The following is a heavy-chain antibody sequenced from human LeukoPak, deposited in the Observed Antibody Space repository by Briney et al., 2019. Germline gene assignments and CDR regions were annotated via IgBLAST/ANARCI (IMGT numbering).Heavy chain of an antibody. V-gene: IGHV1-2*02. CDR3: ARDHCTNGVCYSYFDY. D-gene: IGHD2-8*01. CDR2: INPNSGGT. CDR1: GYTFTGYY. J-gene: IGHJ4*02. Sequence: GASVKVSCTASGYTFTGYYMHWVRQAPGQGLEWMGWINPNSGGTNYAQKFQGRVTMTRDTSISTAYMELSRLRSDDTAVYYCARDHCTNGVCYSYFDYWGQGTLVTVSS.